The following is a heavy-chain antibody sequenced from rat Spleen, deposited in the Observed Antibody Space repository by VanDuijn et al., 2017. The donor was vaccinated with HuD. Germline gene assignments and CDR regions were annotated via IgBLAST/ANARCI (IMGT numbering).Heavy chain of an antibody. Sequence: EVQLVESGGGLVQPGRSLKLSCAALGFTFSNYYMAWVRQAPTKGLEWVAHISTGGDKTFYRDSVKGRFTISRDNAKSTLYLQMDSLRSEDTATYYCARKPYYFDYWGQGVMVTVSS. CDR1: GFTFSNYY. J-gene: IGHJ2*01. CDR3: ARKPYYFDY. CDR2: ISTGGDKT. V-gene: IGHV5-25*01.